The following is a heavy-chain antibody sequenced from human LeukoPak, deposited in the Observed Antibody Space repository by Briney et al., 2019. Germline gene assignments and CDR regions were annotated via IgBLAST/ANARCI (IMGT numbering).Heavy chain of an antibody. CDR1: GYTFTSYY. Sequence: GASVKVSCKASGYTFTSYYMHWVRQAPGQGLEWMGIINPSGGSTSYAQKFQGRVTMTRDTSTSTVYMELSSLRSEDTAVYHCARERYYYGSGSRNWFDPWGQGTLVTVSS. CDR3: ARERYYYGSGSRNWFDP. V-gene: IGHV1-46*01. D-gene: IGHD3-10*01. CDR2: INPSGGST. J-gene: IGHJ5*02.